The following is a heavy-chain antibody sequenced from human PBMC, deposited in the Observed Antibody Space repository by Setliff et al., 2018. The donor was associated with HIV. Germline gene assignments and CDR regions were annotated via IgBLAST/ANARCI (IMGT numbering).Heavy chain of an antibody. CDR3: ARGWGYGSGSYYRGYYFDY. Sequence: GASVKVSCKASGYTFTDYGISWVRQAPGQGLEWMGWISGYKGNTNYAQKLQGRVTMTTDTSTSTAYMELRSLRSDDTAVYYCARGWGYGSGSYYRGYYFDYWGQGTLVTVSS. D-gene: IGHD3-10*01. J-gene: IGHJ4*02. CDR2: ISGYKGNT. CDR1: GYTFTDYG. V-gene: IGHV1-18*01.